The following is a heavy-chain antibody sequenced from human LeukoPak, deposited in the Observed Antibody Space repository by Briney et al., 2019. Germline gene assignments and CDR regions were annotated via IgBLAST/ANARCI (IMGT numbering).Heavy chain of an antibody. CDR2: IRYDGSNK. D-gene: IGHD2-15*01. CDR1: GFTFSSYG. CDR3: AKDPRVVVVAATLDPGYFQH. J-gene: IGHJ1*01. Sequence: PGGSLRLSCAASGFTFSSYGMHWVRQAPGKGLEWVAFIRYDGSNKYYADSVKGRFTISRDNSKNTLYLQMNSLRAEDTAVYYCAKDPRVVVVAATLDPGYFQHWGQGTLVTVSS. V-gene: IGHV3-30*02.